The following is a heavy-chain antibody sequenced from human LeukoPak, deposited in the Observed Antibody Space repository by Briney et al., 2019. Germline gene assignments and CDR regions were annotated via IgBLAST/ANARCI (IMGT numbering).Heavy chain of an antibody. CDR3: ARKLHSGSYSSPIDY. J-gene: IGHJ4*02. CDR2: INPSGGST. CDR1: GGTFSSYA. D-gene: IGHD1-26*01. V-gene: IGHV1-46*01. Sequence: ASVKVSCKASGGTFSSYAISWVRQAPGQGLEWMGIINPSGGSTNYAQKFQGRVTMTRDTSTSTVYMELNSLRSEDTAVYYCARKLHSGSYSSPIDYWGQGTLVTVSS.